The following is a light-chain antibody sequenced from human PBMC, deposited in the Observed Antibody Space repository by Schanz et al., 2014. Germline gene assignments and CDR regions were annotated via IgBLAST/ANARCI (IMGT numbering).Light chain of an antibody. CDR1: SSDVGNYNL. Sequence: QFALTQPASVSGSPGQSITISCTGTSSDVGNYNLVSWYQQHPGKAPKLMIYEGSRRPSGVSNRFSGSKSGNTASLTVSGLQAEDEADYYCSSYAGSNTLVFGGGTKLTVL. CDR2: EGS. J-gene: IGLJ2*01. V-gene: IGLV2-14*02. CDR3: SSYAGSNTLV.